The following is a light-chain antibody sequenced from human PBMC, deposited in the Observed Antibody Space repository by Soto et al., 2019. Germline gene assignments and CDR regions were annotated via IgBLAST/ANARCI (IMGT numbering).Light chain of an antibody. CDR3: QQYNKWPPSWT. V-gene: IGKV3-15*01. CDR2: GAS. Sequence: EILMTQSPATLSVSPGDRATLSCRASQNINTTLAWYQQKPGQAPKILIYGASARATGIPARFSGSGSGTEFTLTISSLQSEDFALYHCQQYNKWPPSWTFGQGTKVDIK. CDR1: QNINTT. J-gene: IGKJ1*01.